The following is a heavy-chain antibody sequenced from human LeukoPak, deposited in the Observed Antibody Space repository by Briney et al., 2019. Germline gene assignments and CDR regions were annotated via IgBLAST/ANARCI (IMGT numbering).Heavy chain of an antibody. CDR3: ATDYDFWSGYYSPDGPPVY. D-gene: IGHD3-3*01. Sequence: SETLSLTCTVSGGSISSYYWSWIRQPPGKGLEWIGEINHSGSTNYNPSLKSRVTISVDTSKNQFSLKLSSVTAADTAVYYCATDYDFWSGYYSPDGPPVYWGQGTLVTVSS. J-gene: IGHJ4*02. V-gene: IGHV4-34*01. CDR2: INHSGST. CDR1: GGSISSYY.